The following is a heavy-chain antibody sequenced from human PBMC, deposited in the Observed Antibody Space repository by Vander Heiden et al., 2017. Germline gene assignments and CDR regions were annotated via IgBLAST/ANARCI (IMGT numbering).Heavy chain of an antibody. Sequence: QVQLVESGGGVVQPGRSLRLSCAASGFTFSSYGMHWVRQAPGKGLEWVAVIWYDGSNKYYADSVKGRFTISRDNSKNTLYLQMNSLRAEDTAVYYCARDPSKRQLAHLDYYYGMDVWGQGTTVTVSS. CDR1: GFTFSSYG. D-gene: IGHD6-13*01. V-gene: IGHV3-33*01. CDR3: ARDPSKRQLAHLDYYYGMDV. J-gene: IGHJ6*02. CDR2: IWYDGSNK.